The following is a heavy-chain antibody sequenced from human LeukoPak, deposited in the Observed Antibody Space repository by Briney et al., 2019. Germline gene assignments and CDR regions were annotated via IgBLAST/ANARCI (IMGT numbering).Heavy chain of an antibody. CDR1: GFTFSSYA. J-gene: IGHJ4*02. Sequence: QAGGSLRLSCAASGFTFSSYAMSWVRQAPGKGLEWVSTIGNTETFYADSVTGRFTISRDDSKNTVYLHMHSLRVEDTAVYFCAKDWIQFNRIFDCFDSWGQGTLVTVSS. CDR2: IGNTET. V-gene: IGHV3-23*01. D-gene: IGHD3-3*01. CDR3: AKDWIQFNRIFDCFDS.